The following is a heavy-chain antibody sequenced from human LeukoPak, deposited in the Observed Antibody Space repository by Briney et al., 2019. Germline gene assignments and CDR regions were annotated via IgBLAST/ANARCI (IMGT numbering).Heavy chain of an antibody. D-gene: IGHD5-18*01. J-gene: IGHJ5*02. CDR3: APRGDIEHSYGYGKWFDP. Sequence: PSETLSLTCAVYGGSFSGYYWSWIRQPPGKGLEWIGEINHSGSTNCNASLKSRVTISVDTSKNQFSLRLSSVTAADTAVYYCAPRGDIEHSYGYGKWFDPWGQGTRVTVSS. CDR1: GGSFSGYY. V-gene: IGHV4-34*01. CDR2: INHSGST.